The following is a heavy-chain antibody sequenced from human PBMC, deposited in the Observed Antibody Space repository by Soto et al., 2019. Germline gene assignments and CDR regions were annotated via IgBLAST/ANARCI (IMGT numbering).Heavy chain of an antibody. CDR1: GFSLSTRAVG. J-gene: IGHJ3*02. D-gene: IGHD5-18*01. CDR2: IYWNDDK. CDR3: AHRHELGSFDI. V-gene: IGHV2-5*01. Sequence: QITLKESGPTLVKPTQTLTLTCTFSGFSLSTRAVGVGWIRQPPGKALEWLALIYWNDDKRYSPSLKNRLTITKDTSKNHVVLTMTNMDPVDTATYDCAHRHELGSFDIWGQGTKVTVSS.